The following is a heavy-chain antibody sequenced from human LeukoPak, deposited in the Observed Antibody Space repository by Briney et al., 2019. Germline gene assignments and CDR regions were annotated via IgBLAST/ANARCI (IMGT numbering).Heavy chain of an antibody. V-gene: IGHV3-23*01. D-gene: IGHD3-10*01. CDR1: GFTFMSYA. J-gene: IGHJ4*02. CDR3: ANESPGGPLSDY. CDR2: ISANEGSI. Sequence: GGSLRLSCTASGFTFMSYALSWVRQAPGEGLEWVSDISANEGSIYYADPVKGRFTISRDNSKNTLYLQMNSLRAEDTAVYYCANESPGGPLSDYWGQGTLDTVSS.